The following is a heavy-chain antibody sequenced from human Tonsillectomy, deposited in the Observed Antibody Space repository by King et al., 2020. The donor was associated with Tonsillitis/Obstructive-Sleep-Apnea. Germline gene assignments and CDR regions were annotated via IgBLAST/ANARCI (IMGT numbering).Heavy chain of an antibody. CDR2: IWYDGSNK. J-gene: IGHJ5*02. CDR1: GFTFSSYA. D-gene: IGHD1-20*01. CDR3: ARDRAGLTGTNNWFDP. Sequence: QLVQSGGGVVQPGRSLRLSCAASGFTFSSYALHWVRQAPGKGLEWVAVIWYDGSNKFYADSVKGRFTISRDNSKNTLYLQMSSLRAEDTVVYSCARDRAGLTGTNNWFDPWGQGNLVTVSS. V-gene: IGHV3-30*04.